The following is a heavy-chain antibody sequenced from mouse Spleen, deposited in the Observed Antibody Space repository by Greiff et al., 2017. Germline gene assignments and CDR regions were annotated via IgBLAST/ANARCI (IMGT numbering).Heavy chain of an antibody. Sequence: QVQLQQPGAELVKPGASVKLSCKASGYTFTSYWMHWVKQRPGQGLEWIGMIHPNSGSTNYNEKFKSKATLTVDKSSSTAYMQLSSLTSEDSAVYYCARPFFITTMVDAMDYWGQGTSVTVSS. D-gene: IGHD1-1*01. CDR3: ARPFFITTMVDAMDY. J-gene: IGHJ4*01. CDR1: GYTFTSYW. CDR2: IHPNSGST. V-gene: IGHV1-64*01.